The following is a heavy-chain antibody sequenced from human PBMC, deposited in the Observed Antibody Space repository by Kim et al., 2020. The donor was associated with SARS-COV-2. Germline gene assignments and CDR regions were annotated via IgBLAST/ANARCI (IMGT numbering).Heavy chain of an antibody. CDR3: ARDILTGYYPDWYFDL. J-gene: IGHJ2*01. D-gene: IGHD3-9*01. V-gene: IGHV4-59*01. Sequence: SLKSRVTISVDTSKNQFSLKLSSVTAADTAVYYCARDILTGYYPDWYFDLWGRGTLVTVSS.